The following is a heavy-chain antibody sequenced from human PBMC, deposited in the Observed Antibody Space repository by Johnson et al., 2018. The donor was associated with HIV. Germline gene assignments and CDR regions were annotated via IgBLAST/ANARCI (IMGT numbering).Heavy chain of an antibody. V-gene: IGHV3-66*02. D-gene: IGHD7-27*01. Sequence: VQLVESGGGLAQPGGSLRLSCAASGLNVSGHYMSWVRQSPGKGLEWVSVIYSGGLTYYADSVKGRFTISRDNSKNTLYLQMNSLRAEDTAVYYCASELGIRLDAFDIWGQGTMVTVSS. CDR2: IYSGGLT. J-gene: IGHJ3*02. CDR1: GLNVSGHY. CDR3: ASELGIRLDAFDI.